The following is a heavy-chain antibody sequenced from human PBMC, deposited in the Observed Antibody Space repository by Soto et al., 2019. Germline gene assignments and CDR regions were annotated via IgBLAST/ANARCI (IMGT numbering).Heavy chain of an antibody. J-gene: IGHJ4*02. V-gene: IGHV1-69*13. CDR1: GGTFSSYA. CDR2: IIPIFGTA. Sequence: SVKVSCKASGGTFSSYAISWVRQAPGQGLEWMGGIIPIFGTANYAQKFQGRVTITADESTSTAYMELSSLRSEDTAVYYCARGYYYGSGSYSDYWGQGTLVTVSS. CDR3: ARGYYYGSGSYSDY. D-gene: IGHD3-10*01.